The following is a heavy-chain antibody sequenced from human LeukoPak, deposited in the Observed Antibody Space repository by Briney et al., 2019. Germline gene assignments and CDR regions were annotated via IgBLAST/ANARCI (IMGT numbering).Heavy chain of an antibody. CDR1: GGTFSDYA. Sequence: ASVKVSCKASGGTFSDYALNWVRQAPGQGLEWMGVFIPILGTANSTQRFQGRVTITADISTNTAYMELKSLRSDDTAVYYCAREMAVAGSGVIDSWGQGTLVTVSS. CDR3: AREMAVAGSGVIDS. V-gene: IGHV1-69*10. J-gene: IGHJ4*02. CDR2: FIPILGTA. D-gene: IGHD6-19*01.